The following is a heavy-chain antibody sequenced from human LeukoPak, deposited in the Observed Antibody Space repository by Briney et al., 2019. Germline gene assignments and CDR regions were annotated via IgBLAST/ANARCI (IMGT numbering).Heavy chain of an antibody. V-gene: IGHV3-48*03. CDR2: ISSSGSTI. D-gene: IGHD4/OR15-4a*01. CDR1: GFTFSSYE. Sequence: GGSLRLSCAASGFTFSSYEMNWVRQAPGKGLEWVSYISSSGSTIYYADSVKGRFTISRDNAKNSLYLQMNSLRAEDTAVYYCARDFRDYGDDTYYYYMDVWGKGTTVTISS. CDR3: ARDFRDYGDDTYYYYMDV. J-gene: IGHJ6*03.